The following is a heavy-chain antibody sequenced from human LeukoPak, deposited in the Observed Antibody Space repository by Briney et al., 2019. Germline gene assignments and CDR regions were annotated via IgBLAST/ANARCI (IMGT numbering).Heavy chain of an antibody. V-gene: IGHV1-69*04. CDR2: IIPILGIA. Sequence: SVKVSCKASGGTFSSYAISWVRQAPGQGLEGMGRIIPILGIANYAQKFQGRVTITADKSTSTAYMELSSLRSEDTAVYYCARSPPDDILTGYLLVHYYYYGMDVWGQGTTVTVSS. D-gene: IGHD3-9*01. CDR3: ARSPPDDILTGYLLVHYYYYGMDV. J-gene: IGHJ6*02. CDR1: GGTFSSYA.